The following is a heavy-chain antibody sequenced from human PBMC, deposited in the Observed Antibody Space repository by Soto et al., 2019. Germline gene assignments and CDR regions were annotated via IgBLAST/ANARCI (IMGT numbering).Heavy chain of an antibody. Sequence: EVQLVESGGGLVKPGGSLRLSCAASGFTFSNAWMNWVRQAPGKGLEWVGRIKSKTDGGTTDYAAPVKGRFTISRDDSKNTLYLQMNSLKTEDTAVYYCTTGALLVGATRRRDYWGQGTLVTVSS. CDR1: GFTFSNAW. CDR3: TTGALLVGATRRRDY. V-gene: IGHV3-15*07. J-gene: IGHJ4*02. CDR2: IKSKTDGGTT. D-gene: IGHD1-26*01.